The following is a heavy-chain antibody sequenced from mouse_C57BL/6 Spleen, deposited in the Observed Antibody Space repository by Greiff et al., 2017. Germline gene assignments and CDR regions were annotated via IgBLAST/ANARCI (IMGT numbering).Heavy chain of an antibody. J-gene: IGHJ3*01. CDR1: GFTFSDAW. CDR2: IRNKANNHAT. Sequence: EVQVVESGGGLVQPGGSMKLSCAASGFTFSDAWMDWVRQSPEKGLEWVAEIRNKANNHATYYAESVKGRFTISRDDSKSSVYLQMNSLRAEDTGIYYCTTIYDGYYGFAYWGQGTLVTVSA. D-gene: IGHD2-3*01. CDR3: TTIYDGYYGFAY. V-gene: IGHV6-6*01.